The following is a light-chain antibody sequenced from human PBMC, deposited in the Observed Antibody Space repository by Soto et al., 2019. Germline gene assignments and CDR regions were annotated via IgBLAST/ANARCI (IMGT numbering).Light chain of an antibody. CDR1: ALAKQI. CDR3: QSADSSGSYRV. Sequence: SYELTQPPSVSVSPGQTARIICSGDALAKQIAYWYQQKPGQAPVLVIYKASERPSGIPERFSGSNSGTTVTLTISGVQAEDEADYYCQSADSSGSYRVFGGGTKPTVL. J-gene: IGLJ2*01. V-gene: IGLV3-25*03. CDR2: KAS.